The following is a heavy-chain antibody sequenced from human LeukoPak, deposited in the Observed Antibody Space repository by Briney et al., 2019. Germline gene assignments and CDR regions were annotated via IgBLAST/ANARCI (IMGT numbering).Heavy chain of an antibody. Sequence: ASVKVSCKASGYTFTSYGISWVRQAPGRGLEWMGWISAYNGNTNYAQKLQGRVTITTDTSTGTAYMELRSLRSDDTAVYYCARDVEGKIVVPPVWFDPWGQGTLVTVSS. D-gene: IGHD2-2*01. V-gene: IGHV1-18*01. CDR3: ARDVEGKIVVPPVWFDP. J-gene: IGHJ5*02. CDR1: GYTFTSYG. CDR2: ISAYNGNT.